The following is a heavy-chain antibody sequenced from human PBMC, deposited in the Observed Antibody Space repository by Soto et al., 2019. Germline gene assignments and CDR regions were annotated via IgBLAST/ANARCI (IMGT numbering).Heavy chain of an antibody. V-gene: IGHV1-69*01. CDR3: ARGIRGPAAICNWFDP. CDR1: GGTFSSYA. CDR2: IIPIFGTA. D-gene: IGHD2-2*01. J-gene: IGHJ5*02. Sequence: QVQLVQSGAEVKKPGSSVKGSCKASGGTFSSYAISWVRQAPGQGLEWMGGIIPIFGTANYAQKFQGRVTITADESTSTAYMELSSLRSEDTAVYYCARGIRGPAAICNWFDPWGQGTLVTVSS.